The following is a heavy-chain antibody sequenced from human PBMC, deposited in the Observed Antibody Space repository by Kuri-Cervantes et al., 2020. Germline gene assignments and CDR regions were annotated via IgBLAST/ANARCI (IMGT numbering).Heavy chain of an antibody. J-gene: IGHJ6*02. CDR2: ISYDGSNK. V-gene: IGHV3-30-3*01. Sequence: GGSLRLSCAASGFTFSSYAMSWVRQAPGKGLEWVAVISYDGSNKYYADSVKGRFTISRDNSRNTLYLQMNSLRAEDTAVYYCARDDGSGTSYYYYGMDVWGQGTTVTVYS. CDR3: ARDDGSGTSYYYYGMDV. D-gene: IGHD3-10*01. CDR1: GFTFSSYA.